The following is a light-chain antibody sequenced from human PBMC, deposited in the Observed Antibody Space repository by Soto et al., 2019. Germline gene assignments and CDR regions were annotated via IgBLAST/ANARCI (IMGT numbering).Light chain of an antibody. CDR2: GAS. CDR1: QSVRSSY. Sequence: EILLTQSPGTLSLSPGERATLSCRASQSVRSSYLAWYQQKPGQAPRLLIYGASSRATGIPDRFSGSGSGTDFTLTINRLGPEDFAVYYCQQYGTSPPITFGQGTKVDIK. V-gene: IGKV3-20*01. J-gene: IGKJ2*01. CDR3: QQYGTSPPIT.